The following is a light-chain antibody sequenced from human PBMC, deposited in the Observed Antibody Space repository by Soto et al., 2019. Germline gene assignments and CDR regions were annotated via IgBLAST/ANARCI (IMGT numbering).Light chain of an antibody. CDR3: ASWDDSLTGLV. J-gene: IGLJ2*01. Sequence: QSVLTQPPSASGTPGQRVTISCSGSSSNIGSNSVYWYHHLPGTASKLLIYNNDQRPSGVPDRISGSKSGTSASLAVSGLRSADEADYYCASWDDSLTGLVFGGGTKLTVL. V-gene: IGLV1-47*02. CDR2: NND. CDR1: SSNIGSNS.